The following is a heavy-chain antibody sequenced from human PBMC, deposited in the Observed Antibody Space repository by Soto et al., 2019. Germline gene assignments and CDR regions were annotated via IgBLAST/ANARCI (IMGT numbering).Heavy chain of an antibody. CDR2: IMGSGGKT. D-gene: IGHD1-20*01. CDR1: GFSFRSYP. J-gene: IGHJ4*02. V-gene: IGHV3-23*01. CDR3: AKGGDNWYFDY. Sequence: EVQLLESGGGLVQPGGSLRLSCAASGFSFRSYPMNWVRQAPGKGLESVAVIMGSGGKTYYADSVKGRFTISRDDSKSTVFLQMNSLRADDTATYYCAKGGDNWYFDYRGQGTLVTVTS.